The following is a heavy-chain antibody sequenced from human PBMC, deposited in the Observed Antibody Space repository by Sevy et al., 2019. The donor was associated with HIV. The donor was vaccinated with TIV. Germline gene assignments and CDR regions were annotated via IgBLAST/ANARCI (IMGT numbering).Heavy chain of an antibody. CDR3: ARVGNYDYIWGSLGN. D-gene: IGHD3-16*01. CDR2: IKQDGSEK. V-gene: IGHV3-7*03. Sequence: GGSLRLSCAASGFTFSSYWMSWVRQAPGKGLEWVANIKQDGSEKYYVDSVKGRFSISRDNAKNSLYLQMNSLRAEDTAVYYCARVGNYDYIWGSLGNWGQGTLVTVSS. J-gene: IGHJ4*02. CDR1: GFTFSSYW.